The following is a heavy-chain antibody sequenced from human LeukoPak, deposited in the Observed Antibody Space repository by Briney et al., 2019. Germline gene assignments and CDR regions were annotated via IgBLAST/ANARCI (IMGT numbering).Heavy chain of an antibody. CDR3: AKGPRASGWTYFDY. CDR1: GFTFSSYA. J-gene: IGHJ4*02. Sequence: PGGSLRLSCAASGFTFSSYAMSWVRQAPGKGLEWASVISGSGGSTYSAESVKGRFTISRDNSKNTLYLQMNSLRVEDTAVYYCAKGPRASGWTYFDYWGQGTLVTVSS. D-gene: IGHD6-19*01. V-gene: IGHV3-23*01. CDR2: ISGSGGST.